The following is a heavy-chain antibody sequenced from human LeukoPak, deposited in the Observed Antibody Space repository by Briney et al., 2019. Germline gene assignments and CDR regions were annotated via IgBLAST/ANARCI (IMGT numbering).Heavy chain of an antibody. CDR1: GFTFSDYY. D-gene: IGHD3-10*01. CDR3: VRITMVRGVRDYFDY. V-gene: IGHV3-11*03. CDR2: VSSSSSYT. Sequence: KPGGSLRLSCAASGFTFSDYYMSWIRQAPGEGLEWVSYVSSSSSYTNYADSVKGRFTISRDNAKNSLYLQMNSLRAEDTAVYYCVRITMVRGVRDYFDYWGQGTLVTVSS. J-gene: IGHJ4*02.